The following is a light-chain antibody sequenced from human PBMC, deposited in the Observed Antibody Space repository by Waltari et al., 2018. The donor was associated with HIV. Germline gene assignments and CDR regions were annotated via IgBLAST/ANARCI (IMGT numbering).Light chain of an antibody. CDR2: DVS. Sequence: QAALTQPASVSGSPGQSITISCTGTSSDVGADNYVSWYQQHSGKAPKLMIYDVSKRPSGVSNRFSGSKSGNTASLTISGLQAEDEADYYCCSYGGIITWVFGGGTKLTVL. CDR3: CSYGGIITWV. J-gene: IGLJ2*01. CDR1: SSDVGADNY. V-gene: IGLV2-23*02.